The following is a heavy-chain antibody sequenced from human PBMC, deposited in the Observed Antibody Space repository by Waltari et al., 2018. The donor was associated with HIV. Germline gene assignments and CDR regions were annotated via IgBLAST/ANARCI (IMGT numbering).Heavy chain of an antibody. CDR3: ARGGSASMDV. V-gene: IGHV1-8*01. Sequence: QVQLVQSGAEVKKPRASVKVSCKASGYAFATYDVNWVRQATGQGPEWMGWMSPNSGNTVYAQEFQGRVTMTRDTSISTVYMELSSLTSEDTAVYYCARGGSASMDVWGQGTTVTVSS. CDR2: MSPNSGNT. CDR1: GYAFATYD. J-gene: IGHJ6*02.